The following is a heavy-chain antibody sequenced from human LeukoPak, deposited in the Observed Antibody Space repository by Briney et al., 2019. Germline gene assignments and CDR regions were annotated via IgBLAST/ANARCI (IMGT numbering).Heavy chain of an antibody. CDR1: GFTFSNYA. CDR3: ARGTLEHCSGASCYPLGS. V-gene: IGHV3-23*01. D-gene: IGHD2-15*01. J-gene: IGHJ4*02. CDR2: VTGSGGDT. Sequence: SGGSLRLSCAASGFTFSNYAMSWVRQTPGKGLECVSVVTGSGGDTYYTGSVNGRFTISRDNSKNTLYLQMNSLRAEDTAVYYCARGTLEHCSGASCYPLGSWGQGTLVTVSS.